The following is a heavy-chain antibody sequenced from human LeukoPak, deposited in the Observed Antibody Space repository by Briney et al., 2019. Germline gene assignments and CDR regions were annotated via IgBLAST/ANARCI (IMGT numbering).Heavy chain of an antibody. CDR1: GGSISSSSYY. CDR3: AREECSSSWIYYYYGMDV. J-gene: IGHJ6*02. V-gene: IGHV4-39*07. CDR2: IYYSGST. Sequence: SETLSLTCTVSGGSISSSSYYWGWIRQPPGKGLEWIGSIYYSGSTYYNPSLKSRVTISVDTSKNQFSLKLSSVTAADTAVYYCAREECSSSWIYYYYGMDVWGQGTTVTVSS. D-gene: IGHD6-13*01.